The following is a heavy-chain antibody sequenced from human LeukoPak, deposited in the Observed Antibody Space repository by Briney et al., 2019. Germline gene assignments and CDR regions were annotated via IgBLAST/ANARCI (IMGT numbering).Heavy chain of an antibody. J-gene: IGHJ4*02. Sequence: SETLSLTCGVSGSSISNGYYWAWFRQPPGKGLEWIATVFQLQTVRTFYNPSLESQVAMSLDTSHNHFSLNLTSVTASDTALYFCARVLTTPKLLDSWGQGTLVTVSS. CDR2: VFQLQTVRT. CDR3: ARVLTTPKLLDS. V-gene: IGHV4-38-2*01. CDR1: GSSISNGYY. D-gene: IGHD2-15*01.